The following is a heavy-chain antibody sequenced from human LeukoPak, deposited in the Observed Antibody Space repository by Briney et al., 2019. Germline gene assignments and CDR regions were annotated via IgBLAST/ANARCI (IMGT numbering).Heavy chain of an antibody. V-gene: IGHV5-51*01. Sequence: GESLKISCKTSGYSFTTYWIGWVRQMAGKGLEWMGIIYPGDSDTRYSPSFQGQVTISADKSISTAYLQWSSLKASDTAIYYCARQGPIRGSYSLAFDIWGQGTMVTVSS. D-gene: IGHD1-26*01. CDR2: IYPGDSDT. J-gene: IGHJ3*02. CDR3: ARQGPIRGSYSLAFDI. CDR1: GYSFTTYW.